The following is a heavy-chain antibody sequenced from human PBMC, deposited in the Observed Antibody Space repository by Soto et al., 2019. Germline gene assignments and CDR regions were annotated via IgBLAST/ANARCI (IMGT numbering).Heavy chain of an antibody. CDR1: AGTFSSFA. Sequence: QVQVVQSGAEVKKPGSSVKVSCKGSAGTFSSFAVSWVRQAPGQGLEWMGGLIPISGTAKYAPKFQGRVAFTADESMTTAYMELRSLTSDDTAVYFCASSMAGDHWGPGTLVIVSS. J-gene: IGHJ4*02. CDR2: LIPISGTA. CDR3: ASSMAGDH. V-gene: IGHV1-69*01.